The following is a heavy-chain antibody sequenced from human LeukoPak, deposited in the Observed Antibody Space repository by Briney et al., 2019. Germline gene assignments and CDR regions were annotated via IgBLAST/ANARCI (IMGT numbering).Heavy chain of an antibody. J-gene: IGHJ4*02. CDR3: ARVVGSGSYYTFDY. V-gene: IGHV1-18*01. Sequence: GASVKVSCKASGYTFTSYGISWVRHAPGQGREWMGWISAYNGNTNYAQKLQGRVTMTTDTSTSTAYMELRSLRSDDTDVYYCARVVGSGSYYTFDYWGQGPLVTVSS. D-gene: IGHD1-26*01. CDR1: GYTFTSYG. CDR2: ISAYNGNT.